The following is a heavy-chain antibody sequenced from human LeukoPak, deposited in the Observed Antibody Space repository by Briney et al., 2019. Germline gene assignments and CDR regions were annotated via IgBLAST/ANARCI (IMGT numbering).Heavy chain of an antibody. V-gene: IGHV1-18*01. Sequence: GASVKVSCKASGYTFTSYGISWVGQAPGQGLEWMGWISAYNGKTNYEQKLQGRVTMTTETNTSTAYMELRSLRSDDTAVYYCASLYCSSTSCYPPFDPWGQGTLVTVSS. CDR3: ASLYCSSTSCYPPFDP. CDR2: ISAYNGKT. J-gene: IGHJ5*02. D-gene: IGHD2-2*01. CDR1: GYTFTSYG.